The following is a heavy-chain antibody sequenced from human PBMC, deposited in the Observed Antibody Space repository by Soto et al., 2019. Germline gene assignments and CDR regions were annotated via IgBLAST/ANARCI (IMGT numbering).Heavy chain of an antibody. D-gene: IGHD7-27*01. CDR1: GFTFSSYS. J-gene: IGHJ6*03. CDR3: ARVPSIATGGYYMDV. CDR2: ISSSSSTI. V-gene: IGHV3-48*01. Sequence: GGSLRLSCAASGFTFSSYSMNWVRQAPGKGLEWVSYISSSSSTIYYADSVKGRFTISRDNAKNSLYLQMNSLRAEDTAVYYCARVPSIATGGYYMDVWGKGTTVTVSS.